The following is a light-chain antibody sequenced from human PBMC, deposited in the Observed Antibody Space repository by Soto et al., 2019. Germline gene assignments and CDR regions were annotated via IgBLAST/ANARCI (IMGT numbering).Light chain of an antibody. CDR3: QQYDILPRT. V-gene: IGKV3-15*01. J-gene: IGKJ1*01. CDR2: GAS. Sequence: TQVPATLTLNPGERATLSCMASQSVSSYLAWYQQKPGQAPRLLIYGASTGATGIPPRFSGSGSGTQYTLTICCLKSEDFPVYYCQQYDILPRTFGQGSKV. CDR1: QSVSSY.